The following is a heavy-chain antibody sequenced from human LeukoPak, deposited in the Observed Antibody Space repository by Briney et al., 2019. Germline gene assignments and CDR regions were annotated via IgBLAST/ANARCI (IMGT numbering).Heavy chain of an antibody. D-gene: IGHD3-3*01. CDR3: ARGRGGYYDFWRGPPPPYYYGMDV. J-gene: IGHJ6*02. Sequence: SETLSLTCAVYGGSSSGYYWSWIRQPPGKGLEWIGEINHSGSTNYNPPLKSRVTISVDTSKNQFSLKLSSVTAADTAVYYCARGRGGYYDFWRGPPPPYYYGMDVWGQGTTVTVSS. CDR2: INHSGST. V-gene: IGHV4-34*01. CDR1: GGSSSGYY.